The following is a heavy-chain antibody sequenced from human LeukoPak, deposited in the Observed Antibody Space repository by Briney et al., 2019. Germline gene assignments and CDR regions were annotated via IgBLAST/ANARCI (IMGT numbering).Heavy chain of an antibody. CDR2: IYYSGST. J-gene: IGHJ4*02. V-gene: IGHV4-39*01. D-gene: IGHD3-3*02. Sequence: SETLSLTCTVSGGSISSSSYYWGWIHQPPGKGLEWIGSIYYSGSTYYNPSLKSRVTISVDTSKNQFSLKLSSVTAADTAVYYCARHSRIFGVIDYWGQGTLVTVSS. CDR3: ARHSRIFGVIDY. CDR1: GGSISSSSYY.